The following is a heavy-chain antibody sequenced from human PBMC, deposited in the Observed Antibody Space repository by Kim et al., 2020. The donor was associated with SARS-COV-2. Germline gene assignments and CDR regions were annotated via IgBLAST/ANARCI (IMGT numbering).Heavy chain of an antibody. CDR3: ARGGFLMGYYGMDV. CDR2: MYYSGST. Sequence: SETLSLTCSVSGGSISSDYWHWIRQPPGEGLEWIGYMYYSGSTNYNPSLKSRVTISKDTPKNQFSLKVSSVTAADTAVYYCARGGFLMGYYGMDVWGQGTTVAVSS. V-gene: IGHV4-59*13. J-gene: IGHJ6*02. D-gene: IGHD3-3*01. CDR1: GGSISSDY.